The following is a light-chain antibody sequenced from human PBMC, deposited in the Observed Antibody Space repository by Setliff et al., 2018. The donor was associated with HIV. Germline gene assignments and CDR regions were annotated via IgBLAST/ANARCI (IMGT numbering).Light chain of an antibody. CDR2: DVT. Sequence: LTQSASVSGSPGQSITISCTGTSSDVGAYNFVSWYQQHPGKAPELLIYDVTNRPSGVSNRFSGSKSGNTASLTISGLQAEDEADYYCTSYTSNSTLVFGGGTQLTVL. J-gene: IGLJ2*01. V-gene: IGLV2-14*03. CDR1: SSDVGAYNF. CDR3: TSYTSNSTLV.